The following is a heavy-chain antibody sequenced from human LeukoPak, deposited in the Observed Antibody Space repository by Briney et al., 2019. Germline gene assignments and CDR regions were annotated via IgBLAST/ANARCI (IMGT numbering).Heavy chain of an antibody. D-gene: IGHD6-6*01. J-gene: IGHJ4*02. CDR1: GYAFINYG. V-gene: IGHV1-18*01. Sequence: ASVKVSCKASGYAFINYGISWVRQAPGQGLEWMGWRSIYNGNTDYKLQGRVTMTTDTSTNTAYMEVRSLRYDDTAVYYCARGGPFPSSSSSREYYLDYWGQGTLVTVSS. CDR3: ARGGPFPSSSSSREYYLDY. CDR2: RSIYNGNT.